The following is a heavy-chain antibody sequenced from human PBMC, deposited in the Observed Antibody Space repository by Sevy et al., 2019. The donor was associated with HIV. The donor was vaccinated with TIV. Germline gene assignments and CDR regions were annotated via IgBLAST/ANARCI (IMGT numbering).Heavy chain of an antibody. D-gene: IGHD4-17*01. CDR1: GFTFSSYW. CDR2: IKQDGSEK. J-gene: IGHJ6*02. Sequence: GESLKISCAASGFTFSSYWMSWVRQAPGKGLEWVANIKQDGSEKYYVDSVKGRFTISRDNAKNSLYLQMNSLRAEDTAVYYGARENLAVTTFRDYYYYGMDVWGQGTTVTVSS. V-gene: IGHV3-7*01. CDR3: ARENLAVTTFRDYYYYGMDV.